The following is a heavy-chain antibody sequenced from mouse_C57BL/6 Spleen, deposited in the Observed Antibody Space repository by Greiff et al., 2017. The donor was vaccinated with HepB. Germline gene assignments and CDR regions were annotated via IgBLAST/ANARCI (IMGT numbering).Heavy chain of an antibody. D-gene: IGHD2-4*01. CDR2: INPSNGGI. J-gene: IGHJ2*01. V-gene: IGHV1-53*01. CDR3: ARGRDYDENFDY. Sequence: QVQLQQPGTELVKPGASVKLSCKASGYTFTSYWMHWVKQRPGQGLEWIGNINPSNGGINYNEKFKGKATMTVDKSSSTTYMQLSSLTSEDSAVYYCARGRDYDENFDYWGQGTTVTVSS. CDR1: GYTFTSYW.